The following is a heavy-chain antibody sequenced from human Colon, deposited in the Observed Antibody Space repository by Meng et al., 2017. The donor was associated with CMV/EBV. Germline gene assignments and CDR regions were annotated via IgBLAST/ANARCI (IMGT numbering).Heavy chain of an antibody. CDR2: IDCGDGDT. CDR3: ARGPTDFGDT. CDR1: GYTFTYYT. Sequence: SCKASGYTFTYYTIHWVRQAPGRRPEWMGWIDCGDGDTRYSPSFQGRVTITEDTSATTVYLTLTSLTSEDTAVYYCARGPTDFGDTWGPGTLVTVSS. J-gene: IGHJ5*02. D-gene: IGHD4-17*01. V-gene: IGHV1-3*01.